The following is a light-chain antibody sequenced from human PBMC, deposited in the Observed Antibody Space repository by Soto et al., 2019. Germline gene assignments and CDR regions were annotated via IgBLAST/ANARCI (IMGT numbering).Light chain of an antibody. CDR3: QQYENFSPT. CDR1: QSIDTW. CDR2: DAA. J-gene: IGKJ3*01. V-gene: IGKV1-5*01. Sequence: DVHMTQSPSTLSASVGDRVTITCRASQSIDTWLAWYQQKPGKAPRLLIYDAADLESVVPSRFSGSGSGTEFSLTINGLQTDDIATYYCQQYENFSPTFGPGTKVAIK.